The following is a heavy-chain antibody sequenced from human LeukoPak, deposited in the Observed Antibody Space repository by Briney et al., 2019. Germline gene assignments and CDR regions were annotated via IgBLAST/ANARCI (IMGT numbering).Heavy chain of an antibody. J-gene: IGHJ4*02. Sequence: TGGSLRLSCAASGIAVSVSYMSWVRQTPGKGLEWVSFISINTNTFYADSVRGRFTISRETSKNTLLLQMNSLRDEDSAIYYCAIAQTWDGLFESWGQGTLVTVSS. V-gene: IGHV3-53*01. CDR1: GIAVSVSY. D-gene: IGHD1-26*01. CDR3: AIAQTWDGLFES. CDR2: ISINTNT.